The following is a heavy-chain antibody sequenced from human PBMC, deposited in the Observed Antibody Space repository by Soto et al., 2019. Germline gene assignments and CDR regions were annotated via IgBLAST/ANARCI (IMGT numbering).Heavy chain of an antibody. D-gene: IGHD5-18*01. CDR3: ARGAKGRYSYGSPTVVRFDP. CDR2: INHSGST. Sequence: SETLSLTCGVYGGSFSGYYWSWIRQPPGKGLEWIGEINHSGSTNYNPSLKSRVTISVVTSKNQFSLKLSSVTAADTAVYYCARGAKGRYSYGSPTVVRFDPWGQGTLVTVSS. CDR1: GGSFSGYY. V-gene: IGHV4-34*01. J-gene: IGHJ5*02.